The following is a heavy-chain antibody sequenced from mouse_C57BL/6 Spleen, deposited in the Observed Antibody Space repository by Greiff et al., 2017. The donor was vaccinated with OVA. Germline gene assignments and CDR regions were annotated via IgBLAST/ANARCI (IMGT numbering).Heavy chain of an antibody. CDR3: AREDLYYFDY. CDR2: ISYDGSN. J-gene: IGHJ2*01. Sequence: DVQLQESGPGLVKPSQSLSLTCSVTGYSITSGYYWNWIRQFPGNKLEWMGYISYDGSNNYNPSRKNRISITRDTSKNQFFLKLNSVTTEDTATYYCAREDLYYFDYWGQGTTLTVSS. CDR1: GYSITSGYY. V-gene: IGHV3-6*01.